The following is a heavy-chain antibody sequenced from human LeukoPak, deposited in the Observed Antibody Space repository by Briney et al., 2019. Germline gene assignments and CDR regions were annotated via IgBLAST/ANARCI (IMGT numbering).Heavy chain of an antibody. CDR2: VKSKKDGGTT. V-gene: IGHV3-15*01. CDR1: GFTFGDHY. J-gene: IGHJ4*02. Sequence: PGGSLRLSCAASGFTFGDHYMDWVRQAPGKGLEWVGRVKSKKDGGTTDHAAPVKGRFSISRDDSKNTLYLQMNSLKSDDTAVYYCTAEYGKSDFNFWGQGTLVTVSS. D-gene: IGHD2-8*01. CDR3: TAEYGKSDFNF.